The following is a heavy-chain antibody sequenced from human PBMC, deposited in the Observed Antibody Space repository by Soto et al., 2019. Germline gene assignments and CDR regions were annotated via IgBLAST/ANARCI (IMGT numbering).Heavy chain of an antibody. Sequence: EVQLVESGGGLVQPGGSLRLSCAASGFTFNTYWMQWVRQAPGKGLVWVSLIKSDGSYTNYADSVKGRFTISRDNAKNTLFLQMNSLGAEDTAVYYCATGGSGYFTYWGQGTLVTVSS. D-gene: IGHD3-22*01. CDR1: GFTFNTYW. CDR3: ATGGSGYFTY. CDR2: IKSDGSYT. J-gene: IGHJ4*02. V-gene: IGHV3-74*01.